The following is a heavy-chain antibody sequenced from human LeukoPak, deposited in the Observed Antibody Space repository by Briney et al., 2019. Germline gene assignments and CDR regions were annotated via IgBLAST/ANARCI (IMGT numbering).Heavy chain of an antibody. CDR1: GGSISSYY. CDR2: IYYSGST. Sequence: SETLSLTCTVSGGSISSYYWSWIRQPPGKGLEWIGYIYYSGSTNYNPSLKSRVTISVDTSKNQFSLKLSSVTAADTAVYYCARLDSSGWDALPDYWGQGTLVTVSS. CDR3: ARLDSSGWDALPDY. J-gene: IGHJ4*02. D-gene: IGHD6-19*01. V-gene: IGHV4-59*01.